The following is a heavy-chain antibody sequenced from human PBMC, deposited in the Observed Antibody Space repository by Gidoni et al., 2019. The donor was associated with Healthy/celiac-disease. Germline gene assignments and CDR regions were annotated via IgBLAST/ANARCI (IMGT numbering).Heavy chain of an antibody. Sequence: QVQLVESGGGVVQPGRSLRLSCAASGFTFSSYGMHWVRQAPGKGLGWVAVISYDGSNKYYADSVKGRFTISRDNSKNTLYLQMNSLRAEDTAVYYCAKALWFGELLLDIDYWGQGTLVTVSS. D-gene: IGHD3-10*01. V-gene: IGHV3-30*18. J-gene: IGHJ4*02. CDR3: AKALWFGELLLDIDY. CDR1: GFTFSSYG. CDR2: ISYDGSNK.